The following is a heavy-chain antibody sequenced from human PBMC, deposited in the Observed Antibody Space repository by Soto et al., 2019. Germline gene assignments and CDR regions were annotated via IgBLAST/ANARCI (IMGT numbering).Heavy chain of an antibody. D-gene: IGHD6-6*01. CDR2: TYYRSKWYN. CDR1: GDRVSSNSAA. CDR3: ARNQQLVSLNYYYGMDV. J-gene: IGHJ6*02. V-gene: IGHV6-1*01. Sequence: SPTLSLSCAISGDRVSSNSAAWNWIRQSPSRGLEWLGRTYYRSKWYNDYAVSVKSRITINPDTSKNQFSLQLNSVTPEDTAVYYCARNQQLVSLNYYYGMDVCGQGTTVTVSS.